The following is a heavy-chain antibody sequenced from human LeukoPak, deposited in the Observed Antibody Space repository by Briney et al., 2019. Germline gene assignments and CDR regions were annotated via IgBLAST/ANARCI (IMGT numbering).Heavy chain of an antibody. CDR3: ARTTLDYDILTGYPDAFDI. Sequence: SETLSLTCTVSGGSISSYYWSWVRQPAGKGLEWIGRIYTSGSTNYNPSLKSRVTMSVDTSKNQFSLKLSSVTAADTAVYYCARTTLDYDILTGYPDAFDIWGQGTMVTVSS. V-gene: IGHV4-4*07. CDR2: IYTSGST. CDR1: GGSISSYY. D-gene: IGHD3-9*01. J-gene: IGHJ3*02.